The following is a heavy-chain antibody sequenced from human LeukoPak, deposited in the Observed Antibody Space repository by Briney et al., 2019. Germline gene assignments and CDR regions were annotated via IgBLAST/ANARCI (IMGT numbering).Heavy chain of an antibody. J-gene: IGHJ6*02. CDR3: ARLVGATQILYYYYYGMDV. CDR2: ISAYNGNT. CDR1: GYTFTSYG. Sequence: ASVTVSCKASGYTFTSYGISWVRQAPGQGLEWMGWISAYNGNTNYAQKLQGRVTMTTDTSTSTAYTELRSLRSDDTAVYYCARLVGATQILYYYYYGMDVWGQGTTVTVSS. V-gene: IGHV1-18*01. D-gene: IGHD1-26*01.